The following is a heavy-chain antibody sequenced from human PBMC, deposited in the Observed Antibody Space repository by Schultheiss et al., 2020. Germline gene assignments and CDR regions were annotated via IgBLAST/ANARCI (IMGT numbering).Heavy chain of an antibody. D-gene: IGHD2-21*01. V-gene: IGHV3-23*01. Sequence: GGSLRLSCAASGFTFRTYTMSWVRQAPGEGLEWVSSVGGGGGSTYYADSVKGRFTISRDNSKNTLYLQMNSLRAEDTAVYYCAKEAAVIGEPKFDYWGQGTLVTVSS. CDR3: AKEAAVIGEPKFDY. CDR2: VGGGGGST. J-gene: IGHJ4*02. CDR1: GFTFRTYT.